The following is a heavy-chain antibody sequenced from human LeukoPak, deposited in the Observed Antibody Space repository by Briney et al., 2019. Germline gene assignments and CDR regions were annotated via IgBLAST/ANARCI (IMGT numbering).Heavy chain of an antibody. CDR1: GYSISSGYY. J-gene: IGHJ4*02. CDR3: ARSIAVAGFDY. D-gene: IGHD6-19*01. CDR2: IYHSGST. V-gene: IGHV4-38-2*01. Sequence: SETLSLTCAVSGYSISSGYYWGWIRQPPGKGLEWIGTIYHSGSTYYNPSLKSRVTISVDTSKSQFSLKLTSVTAADTAVYYCARSIAVAGFDYWGQGTLVTVSS.